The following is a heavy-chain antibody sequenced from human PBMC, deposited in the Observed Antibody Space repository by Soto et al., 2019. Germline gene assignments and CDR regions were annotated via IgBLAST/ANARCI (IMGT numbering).Heavy chain of an antibody. CDR3: ARAPRGNYGYPSYFDY. CDR2: IYYSGST. CDR1: GTSFSSYY. D-gene: IGHD3-10*01. J-gene: IGHJ4*02. Sequence: SETLSLTCTVSGTSFSSYYWSWIRQPPGKGLEWIGYIYYSGSTNYNPSLKSRVTISVDTSKNQFSLKLSSVTAADTAVYYCARAPRGNYGYPSYFDYWGQGTLVTVSS. V-gene: IGHV4-59*01.